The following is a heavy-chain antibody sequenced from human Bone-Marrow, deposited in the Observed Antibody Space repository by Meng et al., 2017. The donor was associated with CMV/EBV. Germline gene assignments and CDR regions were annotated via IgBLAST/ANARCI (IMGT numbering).Heavy chain of an antibody. CDR2: INHSGST. CDR1: GGSFSDYY. Sequence: SETLSLTCAVYGGSFSDYYWSWIRQPPGKGLEWIGEINHSGSTNYNPSLKSRVTIPVDTSKNQFSLKLSSVTAADTAVYYCASAISMRIDYWGQGTLVTVSS. D-gene: IGHD2-2*02. CDR3: ASAISMRIDY. J-gene: IGHJ4*02. V-gene: IGHV4-34*01.